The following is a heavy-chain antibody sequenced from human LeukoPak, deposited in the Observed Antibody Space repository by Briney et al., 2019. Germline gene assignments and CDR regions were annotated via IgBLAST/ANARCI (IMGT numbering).Heavy chain of an antibody. Sequence: GGSLRLSCAASGFTFSSYGMHWVRQAPGKGLEWVAVISYDGSNKYYADSVKGRFTISRDNSKNTLYLQMNSLRAEDTAVYYCAKDRVRGVIPGDNWFDPWGQGTLVTVSS. V-gene: IGHV3-30*18. J-gene: IGHJ5*02. CDR3: AKDRVRGVIPGDNWFDP. CDR1: GFTFSSYG. CDR2: ISYDGSNK. D-gene: IGHD3-10*01.